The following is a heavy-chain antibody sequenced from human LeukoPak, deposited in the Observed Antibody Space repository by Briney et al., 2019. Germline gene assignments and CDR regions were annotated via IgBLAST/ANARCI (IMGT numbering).Heavy chain of an antibody. V-gene: IGHV3-23*01. J-gene: IGHJ6*02. CDR3: AKDGTQHLVVAATKTNYYYYGMDV. D-gene: IGHD2-15*01. CDR2: ISGSGGST. Sequence: GGSLRLSRAASGFTFSSYAMSWVRQAPGKGLEWVSAISGSGGSTYYADSVKGRFTISRDNSKNTLYLQMNSLRAEDTAVYYCAKDGTQHLVVAATKTNYYYYGMDVWGQGTTVTVSS. CDR1: GFTFSSYA.